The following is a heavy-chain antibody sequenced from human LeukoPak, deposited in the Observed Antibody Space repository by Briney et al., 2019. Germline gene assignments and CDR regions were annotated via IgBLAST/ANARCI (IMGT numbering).Heavy chain of an antibody. V-gene: IGHV3-7*01. CDR2: IKHDGSEE. CDR1: GFTFSRFW. CDR3: ARDLEGYSGYAFDY. J-gene: IGHJ4*02. D-gene: IGHD5-12*01. Sequence: GGSLRPSCAASGFTFSRFWMSWVRQAPGKGLEWVANIKHDGSEEYYVDSVKGRFTISRDNAKNSLYLQMNSLRAEDTAVYYCARDLEGYSGYAFDYWGQGTLVTVSS.